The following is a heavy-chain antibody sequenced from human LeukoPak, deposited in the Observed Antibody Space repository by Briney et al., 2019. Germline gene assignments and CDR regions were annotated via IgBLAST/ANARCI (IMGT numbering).Heavy chain of an antibody. V-gene: IGHV3-23*01. J-gene: IGHJ4*02. CDR3: AKGKVREFDY. Sequence: PGGSLRLSCAASGFTFSSYAMSWVRQAPGKGLEWVSAIIGSGGSTYYADSVKARFTISRDNSKNTLYLQMNSLRAEDTAVYYCAKGKVREFDYWGQGTLVTVSS. CDR1: GFTFSSYA. CDR2: IIGSGGST.